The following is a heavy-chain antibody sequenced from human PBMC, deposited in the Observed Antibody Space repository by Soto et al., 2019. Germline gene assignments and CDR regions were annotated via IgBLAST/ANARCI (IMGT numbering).Heavy chain of an antibody. J-gene: IGHJ4*02. V-gene: IGHV4-39*02. D-gene: IGHD1-26*01. CDR1: GGSISSSRSY. Sequence: QLQLQESGPGLVKPSETLSLTCTVSGGSISSSRSYWGWIRQPPGKGLECIGSIYYSGSTYYSPSLKRRVTISVDTSKNQVSLKLSSVTAADTAVYYCARGGLVGATTFAYWGQGTLVTVSS. CDR3: ARGGLVGATTFAY. CDR2: IYYSGST.